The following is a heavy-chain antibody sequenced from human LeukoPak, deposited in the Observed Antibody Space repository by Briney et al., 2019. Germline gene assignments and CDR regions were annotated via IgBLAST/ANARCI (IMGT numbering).Heavy chain of an antibody. CDR2: IYYSGST. V-gene: IGHV4-39*07. D-gene: IGHD3-3*01. CDR1: GGSISSSSYY. Sequence: SETLSLTCTVSGGSISSSSYYWGWIRQPPGKGLEWIGSIYYSGSTYYNPSLKSRVTISVDTSKNQFSLKLSSVTAADTAVYYCARENYDFWSGYIFDYWGQGTLVTVSS. CDR3: ARENYDFWSGYIFDY. J-gene: IGHJ4*02.